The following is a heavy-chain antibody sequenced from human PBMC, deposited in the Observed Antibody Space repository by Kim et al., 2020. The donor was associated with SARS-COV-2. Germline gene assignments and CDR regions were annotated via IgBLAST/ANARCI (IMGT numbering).Heavy chain of an antibody. Sequence: GGSLRLSCVASGFTFDNFPMHWVRHAPGKGLEWVSGIGGDSVSKGYADSVKGRFTIPRDHAKNSLYLQMSSLRAEDTALYYCAKDTTANHPKYDGMDVWG. V-gene: IGHV3-9*01. CDR3: AKDTTANHPKYDGMDV. CDR2: IGGDSVSK. CDR1: GFTFDNFP. J-gene: IGHJ6*01.